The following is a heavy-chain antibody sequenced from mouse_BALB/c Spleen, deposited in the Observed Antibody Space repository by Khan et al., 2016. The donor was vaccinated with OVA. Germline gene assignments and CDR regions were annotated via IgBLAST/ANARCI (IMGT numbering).Heavy chain of an antibody. CDR3: VRDGAYHRNDGWFAY. CDR2: INPSNGYT. V-gene: IGHV1-4*01. CDR1: GHTFTSYT. D-gene: IGHD2-14*01. Sequence: VQLQESGAELARPGASVKMSCKASGHTFTSYTIHWIKKRPGQGLEWIGYINPSNGYTNYNQKFKDKATLTTDKSSTTAYLQLSSLTSDDSAVYNGVRDGAYHRNDGWFAYWGQGTLVTVSA. J-gene: IGHJ3*01.